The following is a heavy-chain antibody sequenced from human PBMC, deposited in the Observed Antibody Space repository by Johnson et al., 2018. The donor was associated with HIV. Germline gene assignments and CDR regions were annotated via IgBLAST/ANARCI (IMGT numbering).Heavy chain of an antibody. D-gene: IGHD3-22*01. J-gene: IGHJ3*02. CDR3: ARGGARSSGYYSAFDI. Sequence: HVQLVESGVGVVQPGRSLRLSCAASGFTFSSYAMHWVRQAPGKGLEWVAVISYDGSNKYYADSVKGRFTISRDNSKNTLYLQMNSLRAEDTAVYYCARGGARSSGYYSAFDIWGQGTMVTVSP. V-gene: IGHV3-30-3*01. CDR2: ISYDGSNK. CDR1: GFTFSSYA.